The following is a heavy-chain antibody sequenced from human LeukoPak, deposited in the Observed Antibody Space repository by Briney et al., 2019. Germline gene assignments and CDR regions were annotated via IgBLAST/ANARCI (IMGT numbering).Heavy chain of an antibody. CDR2: INQDGSEE. CDR3: VRDGGVSGYDLLDY. CDR1: GFTFSNYW. D-gene: IGHD5-12*01. V-gene: IGHV3-7*01. Sequence: GGSLRLSCAASGFTFSNYWMTWVRQAPGKGLEWVAHINQDGSEEHYMDSGKARFTISRDNAKNSLSLQMNSLRAEDTAVYYCVRDGGVSGYDLLDYWCQGTLVTVSS. J-gene: IGHJ4*02.